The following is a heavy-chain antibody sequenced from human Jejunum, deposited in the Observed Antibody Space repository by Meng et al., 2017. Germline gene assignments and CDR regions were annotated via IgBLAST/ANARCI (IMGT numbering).Heavy chain of an antibody. Sequence: QVQMEQSGAEVRKPGASVKVSCRASGYTLNGFYMHWGRQAPGQGLEWMGRINTSTGGTNYAQNFKGSITLTRDTSTVYMEVNRLRSDDTAMYYCAGRSYNYDDYFDFWGRGTLVTVSS. D-gene: IGHD5-24*01. CDR2: INTSTGGT. CDR3: AGRSYNYDDYFDF. CDR1: GYTLNGFY. J-gene: IGHJ4*02. V-gene: IGHV1-2*06.